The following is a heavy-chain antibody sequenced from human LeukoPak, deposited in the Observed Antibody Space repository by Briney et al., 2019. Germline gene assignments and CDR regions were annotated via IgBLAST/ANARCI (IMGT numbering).Heavy chain of an antibody. D-gene: IGHD5-12*01. Sequence: PSETLSLTCTVSGGSISTYYWSWIRQPPGKGLEWIGYIHYSGTTNYNPSLKNRVTVSLDTSKNQFSLNLSSVTAADTAVYYCARMGGYSGYATHWGQGTLVTVSS. CDR1: GGSISTYY. J-gene: IGHJ4*02. CDR3: ARMGGYSGYATH. CDR2: IHYSGTT. V-gene: IGHV4-59*08.